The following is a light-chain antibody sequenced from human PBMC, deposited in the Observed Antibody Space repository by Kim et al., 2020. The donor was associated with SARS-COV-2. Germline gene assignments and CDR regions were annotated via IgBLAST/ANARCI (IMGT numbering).Light chain of an antibody. CDR1: SLRSYY. Sequence: VALGQTVRITWQGDSLRSYYATWYQQKPGQAPIVVIYGKNNRPSGIPDRFAGSNSGNTASLTITGTQAGDEADYYCNSRDSNDNVVFGGGTQLTVL. J-gene: IGLJ2*01. CDR2: GKN. V-gene: IGLV3-19*01. CDR3: NSRDSNDNVV.